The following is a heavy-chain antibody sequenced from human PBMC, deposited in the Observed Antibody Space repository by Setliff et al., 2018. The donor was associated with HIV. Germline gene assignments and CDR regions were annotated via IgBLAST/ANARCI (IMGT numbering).Heavy chain of an antibody. J-gene: IGHJ4*02. V-gene: IGHV3-66*02. Sequence: GGSLRLSCAASGFSVSNYYMAWVRQAPGKGLEWVSTIYSDGTTYHADTVKGRFTLSRDNSKNTLFLQMNSLRPEDTAVFYCARLRLFSSALDYWGQGTLVTVSS. CDR3: ARLRLFSSALDY. CDR2: IYSDGTT. D-gene: IGHD2-2*01. CDR1: GFSVSNYY.